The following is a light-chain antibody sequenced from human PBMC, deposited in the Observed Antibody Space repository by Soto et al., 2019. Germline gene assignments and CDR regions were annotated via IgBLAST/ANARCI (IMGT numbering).Light chain of an antibody. CDR2: DVT. CDR3: SSYTTSNTRQIV. CDR1: SSDVDGYNY. V-gene: IGLV2-14*03. J-gene: IGLJ1*01. Sequence: SALTQPASVSGSPGQSITISCTGTSSDVDGYNYVSWYQHHPGKATKLIIYDVTNRPSGVSNPFSGSKSGNTASLTISGLQPEDEADYYCSSYTTSNTRQIVLGTGTQLTVL.